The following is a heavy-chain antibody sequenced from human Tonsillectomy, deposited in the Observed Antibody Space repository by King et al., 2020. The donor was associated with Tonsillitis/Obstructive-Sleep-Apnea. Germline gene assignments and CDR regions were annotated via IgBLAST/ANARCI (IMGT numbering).Heavy chain of an antibody. V-gene: IGHV1-46*01. CDR3: ARGGQCINVVCFFMDV. Sequence: VQLVQSGAEMKEPGASVKVSCKASGYTFPSHYMHWVRQAPGQGLEWMGIINPSGFTRYAQKFQGRVTVTRDTSTNTVYMELSSLRFEDTAVYYCARGGQCINVVCFFMDVWRKGTTVTVSS. CDR1: GYTFPSHY. J-gene: IGHJ6*03. D-gene: IGHD3-10*01. CDR2: INPSGFT.